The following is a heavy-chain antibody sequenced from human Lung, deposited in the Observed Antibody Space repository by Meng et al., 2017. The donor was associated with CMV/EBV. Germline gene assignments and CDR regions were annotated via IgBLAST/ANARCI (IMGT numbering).Heavy chain of an antibody. Sequence: ESXKISCAASGFPFSLFIMNWVRQAPGKGLEWVSSISPSGEFTYYGDSVKGRFTVSRDSTKNLLYLEMNSLTADDTAVYFCARDFKVGRPWGQGTLVTVSS. D-gene: IGHD1-26*01. J-gene: IGHJ5*02. CDR1: GFPFSLFI. CDR3: ARDFKVGRP. CDR2: ISPSGEFT. V-gene: IGHV3-21*04.